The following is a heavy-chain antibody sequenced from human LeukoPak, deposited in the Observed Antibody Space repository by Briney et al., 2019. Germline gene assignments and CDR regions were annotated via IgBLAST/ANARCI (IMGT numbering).Heavy chain of an antibody. V-gene: IGHV1-18*01. CDR2: ISAYNGNT. D-gene: IGHD6-13*01. CDR3: ASTGPWQQLPTVQNGGP. Sequence: ASVKVSCKASGYTFTSYGISWVRQAPGQGLEWMGWISAYNGNTNYAQKLQGRVTMTTDTSTSTAYMELRSLRSDDTAVYYCASTGPWQQLPTVQNGGPWGQGTLVTVSS. CDR1: GYTFTSYG. J-gene: IGHJ5*02.